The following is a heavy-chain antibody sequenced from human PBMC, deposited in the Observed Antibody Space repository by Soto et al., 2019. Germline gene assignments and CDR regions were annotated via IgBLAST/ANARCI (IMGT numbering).Heavy chain of an antibody. CDR1: GYTFTGYY. D-gene: IGHD6-19*01. V-gene: IGHV1-2*02. CDR3: AREDSSGCPDY. J-gene: IGHJ4*02. Sequence: ASVKVSCKASGYTFTGYYMHWVRQAPGQGLEWMGWINPNSGGTNYAQKFQGRVTMTTDTSTSTAYMELRSLRSDDTAVYYCAREDSSGCPDYWGQGTLVTVSS. CDR2: INPNSGGT.